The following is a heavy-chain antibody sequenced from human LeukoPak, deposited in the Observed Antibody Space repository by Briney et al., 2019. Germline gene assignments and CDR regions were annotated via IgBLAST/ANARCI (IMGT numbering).Heavy chain of an antibody. Sequence: GESLKISCKGSGYSFSNYWIGWVRQMTGKGLEWMGIIYPGDSDTRYSPSFQGQVTISADKSISTASLQWSSLKASDTAMYYCARSVGGNSVDYWGQGTLVTVSS. CDR2: IYPGDSDT. J-gene: IGHJ4*02. CDR1: GYSFSNYW. D-gene: IGHD4-23*01. CDR3: ARSVGGNSVDY. V-gene: IGHV5-51*01.